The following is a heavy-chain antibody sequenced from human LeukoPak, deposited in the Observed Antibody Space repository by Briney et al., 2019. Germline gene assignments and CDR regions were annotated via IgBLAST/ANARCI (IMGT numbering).Heavy chain of an antibody. CDR3: AKVVRGVNYYMDV. Sequence: TGGSLRLSCAASGFTFSSYAMSWVRQAPGKGLEWVSAISGSGGSTYYADSVKGRFTISRDNSKNTLYLQMNSLRAEDTAVYYCAKVVRGVNYYMDVWGKGTTVTVSS. J-gene: IGHJ6*03. CDR2: ISGSGGST. CDR1: GFTFSSYA. D-gene: IGHD3-10*01. V-gene: IGHV3-23*01.